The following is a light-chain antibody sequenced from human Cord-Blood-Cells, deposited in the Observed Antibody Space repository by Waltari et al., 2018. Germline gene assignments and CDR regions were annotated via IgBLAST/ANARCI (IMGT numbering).Light chain of an antibody. CDR1: QSISNY. J-gene: IGKJ2*01. CDR2: AAS. Sequence: DIEMTPTPSSLSASVGDRVPITCRASQSISNYLNWYQQKPGKAPKLLIYAASSLQSGVPSRFSGSGSGTDFTLTISSLQPEDFATYYCQQSYSTPYTFGQGTKLEIK. CDR3: QQSYSTPYT. V-gene: IGKV1-39*01.